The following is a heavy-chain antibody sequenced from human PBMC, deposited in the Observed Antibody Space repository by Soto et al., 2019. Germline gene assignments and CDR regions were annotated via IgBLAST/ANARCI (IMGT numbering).Heavy chain of an antibody. V-gene: IGHV3-30*18. CDR3: AKDPAAVAVNWFDP. Sequence: GGSLRLPCAASGFTFSSYGRRWVRQAPGKGLEWVAVISYDGSNKYYADSVKGRFTISRDNSKNTLYLQMNSLRAEDTAVYYCAKDPAAVAVNWFDPWGHGTLVTVSS. D-gene: IGHD6-19*01. CDR2: ISYDGSNK. CDR1: GFTFSSYG. J-gene: IGHJ5*02.